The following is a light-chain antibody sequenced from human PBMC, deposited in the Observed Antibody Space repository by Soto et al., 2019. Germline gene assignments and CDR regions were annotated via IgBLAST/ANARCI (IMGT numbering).Light chain of an antibody. V-gene: IGLV2-14*01. CDR3: ASYTTSSTDV. Sequence: HSALTQPASVSGSPGQSIAISCTGTSSDVGGYSYVSWYQQQPGKAPKLVISDVSNRPSGVSDRFSGSKSGNTASLTISGPQTEDEADYYCASYTTSSTDVFGTGTKLTVL. CDR2: DVS. J-gene: IGLJ1*01. CDR1: SSDVGGYSY.